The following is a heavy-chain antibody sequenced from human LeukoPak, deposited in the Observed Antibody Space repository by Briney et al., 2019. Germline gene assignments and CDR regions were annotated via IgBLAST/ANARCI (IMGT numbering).Heavy chain of an antibody. Sequence: RASVKVSCKASGYTFTGYYMHWVRQAPGQGLEWMGWINPNSGGTNYAQKFQGRVTMTRDTSISTAYMELSRLRSDDTAVYYCARNFPYYDILTGYTNWFDPWGQGILVTVSS. CDR1: GYTFTGYY. D-gene: IGHD3-9*01. CDR2: INPNSGGT. J-gene: IGHJ5*02. CDR3: ARNFPYYDILTGYTNWFDP. V-gene: IGHV1-2*02.